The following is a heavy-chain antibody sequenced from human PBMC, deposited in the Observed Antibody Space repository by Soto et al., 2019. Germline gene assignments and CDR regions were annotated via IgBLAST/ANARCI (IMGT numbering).Heavy chain of an antibody. V-gene: IGHV4-30-4*01. CDR3: ARERRSGFWSGYYTFDY. CDR2: IYYSGST. J-gene: IGHJ4*02. D-gene: IGHD3-3*01. CDR1: GGSISSGDYY. Sequence: SETLSLTCTVSGGSISSGDYYWSWIRQPPGKGLEWIGYIYYSGSTYYNPSLKSRVTISVDTSKNQFSLKLSSVTAADTAVYYCARERRSGFWSGYYTFDYWGQGTLVTVSS.